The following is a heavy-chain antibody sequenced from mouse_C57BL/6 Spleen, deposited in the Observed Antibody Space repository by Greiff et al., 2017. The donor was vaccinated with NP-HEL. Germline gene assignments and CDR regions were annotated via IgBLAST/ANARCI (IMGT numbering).Heavy chain of an antibody. V-gene: IGHV1-22*01. D-gene: IGHD1-1*01. J-gene: IGHJ4*01. Sequence: EVQLQQSGPALVKPGASVKLSCKASGYTFTAYSMHWVKQSHGKSLEWIGYITPNNGGTSYNQNFKGKATLTVNKSSSTAYMELRSLTSDDSAVYYGAFYGVRGIYYAMDYWGQGTSVTVSS. CDR1: GYTFTAYS. CDR2: ITPNNGGT. CDR3: AFYGVRGIYYAMDY.